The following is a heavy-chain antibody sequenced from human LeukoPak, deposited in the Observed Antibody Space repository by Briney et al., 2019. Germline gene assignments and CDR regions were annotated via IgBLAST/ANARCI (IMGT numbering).Heavy chain of an antibody. CDR3: ARAVRDPRGYSYGYVVYYYYYYMDV. V-gene: IGHV4-61*02. D-gene: IGHD5-18*01. J-gene: IGHJ6*03. Sequence: SETLSLTCSVSGASISSGSYYWSWIRQPAGKGLEWSGRIYTSGSTNYNPSLKSRVTISVDTSKKQFSLKLSSVTAADTAVYYCARAVRDPRGYSYGYVVYYYYYYMDVWGKGTTVTVSS. CDR1: GASISSGSYY. CDR2: IYTSGST.